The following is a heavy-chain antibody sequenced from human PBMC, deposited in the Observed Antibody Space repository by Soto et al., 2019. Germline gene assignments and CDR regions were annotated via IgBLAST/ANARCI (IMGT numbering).Heavy chain of an antibody. D-gene: IGHD4-17*01. Sequence: GGSLRLSCAASGFTFSNAWMSWVRQAPGKGLEWVGRIKSKTDGGTTDYAAPVKGRFTISRDDSKNTLYLQMNSLKTEDTAVYYCTTYEEYGDYDDVYYFDYWGQGTLVTVSS. J-gene: IGHJ4*02. CDR2: IKSKTDGGTT. CDR1: GFTFSNAW. V-gene: IGHV3-15*01. CDR3: TTYEEYGDYDDVYYFDY.